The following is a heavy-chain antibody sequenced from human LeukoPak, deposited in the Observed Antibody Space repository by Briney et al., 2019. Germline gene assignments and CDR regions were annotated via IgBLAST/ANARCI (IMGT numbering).Heavy chain of an antibody. J-gene: IGHJ4*02. D-gene: IGHD1-26*01. CDR2: VWYDGSNK. V-gene: IGHV3-33*06. Sequence: GGSLRLSCAASGFTFSSYGMHWVRQAPGKGLEWVAVVWYDGSNKYYADSVKGRFTISRDNSKNTLYLQMNSLRAEDTAVYYCAKVKYSGSYFDYWGQGTLVTVSS. CDR3: AKVKYSGSYFDY. CDR1: GFTFSSYG.